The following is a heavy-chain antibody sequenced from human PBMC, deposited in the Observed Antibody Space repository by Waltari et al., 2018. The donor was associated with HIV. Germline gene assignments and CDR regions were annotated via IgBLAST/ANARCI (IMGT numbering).Heavy chain of an antibody. V-gene: IGHV1-18*01. J-gene: IGHJ4*02. D-gene: IGHD1-26*01. CDR3: ARTNGATTGDY. Sequence: QVQLVQSGAEVKKPGASVKVSCKASGYTFTSYGITWVRQAPGQGREWMGWINAYDGNTHYAQNLQGRVTMTTDTSTTTAYVELRSLRSDDTAVYYCARTNGATTGDYWGQGTLVTVSS. CDR1: GYTFTSYG. CDR2: INAYDGNT.